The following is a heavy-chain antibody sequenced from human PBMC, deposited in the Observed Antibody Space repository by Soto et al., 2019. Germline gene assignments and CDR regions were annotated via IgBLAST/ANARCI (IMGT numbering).Heavy chain of an antibody. CDR1: GFTFSTYA. D-gene: IGHD2-2*01. CDR3: AKWSCSSTSCLHFYYYGLDV. V-gene: IGHV3-23*01. J-gene: IGHJ6*02. CDR2: ISGSGGST. Sequence: EVQLLESGGGLVQPGGSLRLSCAASGFTFSTYAMSWVRQAPGKGLEWVSAISGSGGSTYYADSVRGRFTISRDNSKNTLYRQMNSLRAEDTAVYYCAKWSCSSTSCLHFYYYGLDVWGQGTTVTVSS.